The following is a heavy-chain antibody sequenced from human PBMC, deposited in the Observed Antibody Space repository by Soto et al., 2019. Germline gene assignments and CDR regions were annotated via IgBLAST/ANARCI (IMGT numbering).Heavy chain of an antibody. CDR3: ARDGAVAGDSNFDY. V-gene: IGHV1-3*01. CDR1: GYTFTSYA. D-gene: IGHD6-19*01. CDR2: INAGNGNT. J-gene: IGHJ4*02. Sequence: ASVRVSCKASGYTFTSYAMHWVRQAPGQRLEWMGWINAGNGNTKYSQKFQGRVTITTDTSASTAYMELSSLRSEDTAVYYCARDGAVAGDSNFDYWGQGTLVTVSS.